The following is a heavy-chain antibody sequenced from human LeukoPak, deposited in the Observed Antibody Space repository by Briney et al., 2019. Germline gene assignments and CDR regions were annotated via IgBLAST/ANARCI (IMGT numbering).Heavy chain of an antibody. V-gene: IGHV4-59*08. Sequence: SETLSLTCTVSGGSISSYYWSWIRQPPGKGLEWIGYIYYSGSTNYNPSLKSRVTISVDTSKNQFSLKLSSVTAADTAVYYCARHVVPAAMLTNWFDPWGQGTLVTVSS. CDR3: ARHVVPAAMLTNWFDP. CDR2: IYYSGST. J-gene: IGHJ5*02. D-gene: IGHD2-2*01. CDR1: GGSISSYY.